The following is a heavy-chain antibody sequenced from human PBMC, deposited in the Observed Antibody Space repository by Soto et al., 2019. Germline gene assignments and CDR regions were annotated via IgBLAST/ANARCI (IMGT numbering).Heavy chain of an antibody. Sequence: SETLSLTCTVSGDSVRNQYWGWIRQPPGKGLEWIGSIYYSGSTYYNPSLKSRVTISVDTSKNQFSLKLSSVTAADTAVYYCARHRGNWAALYYYYGMDVWGQGTTVTVSS. CDR2: IYYSGST. V-gene: IGHV4-39*01. CDR1: GDSVRNQY. J-gene: IGHJ6*02. CDR3: ARHRGNWAALYYYYGMDV. D-gene: IGHD3-10*01.